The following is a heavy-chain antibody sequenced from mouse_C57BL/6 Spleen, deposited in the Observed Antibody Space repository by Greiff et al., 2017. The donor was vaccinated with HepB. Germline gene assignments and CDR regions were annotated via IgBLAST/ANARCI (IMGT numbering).Heavy chain of an antibody. D-gene: IGHD1-1*01. J-gene: IGHJ4*01. CDR1: GYTFTSYT. CDR3: AYYYGSLYAMDY. CDR2: INPSSGYT. Sequence: QVQLKQSGAELARPGASVKMSCKASGYTFTSYTMHWVKQRPGQGLEWIGYINPSSGYTKYNQKFKDKATLTADKSSSTAYMQLSSLTSEDSAVYYCAYYYGSLYAMDYWGQGTSVTVSS. V-gene: IGHV1-4*01.